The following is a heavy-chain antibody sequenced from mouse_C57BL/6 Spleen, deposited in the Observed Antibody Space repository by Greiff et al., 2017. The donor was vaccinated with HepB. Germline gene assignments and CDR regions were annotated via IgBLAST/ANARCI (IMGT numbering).Heavy chain of an antibody. CDR1: GYTFTDYN. J-gene: IGHJ1*03. CDR2: INPNNGGT. V-gene: IGHV1-18*01. Sequence: VQLQQSGPELVKPGASVKIPCKASGYTFTDYNMDWVKQSHGKSLEWIGDINPNNGGTIYNQKFKGKATLTVDKSSSTAYMELRSLTSEDTAVYYCARSGIYYDYDGYFDVWGTGTTVTVSS. CDR3: ARSGIYYDYDGYFDV. D-gene: IGHD2-4*01.